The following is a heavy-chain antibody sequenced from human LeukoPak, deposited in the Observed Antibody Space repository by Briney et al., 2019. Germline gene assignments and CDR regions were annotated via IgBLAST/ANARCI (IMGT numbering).Heavy chain of an antibody. CDR2: IKQDGSEK. CDR3: AREVWGPEY. D-gene: IGHD1-14*01. J-gene: IGHJ4*02. V-gene: IGHV3-7*01. Sequence: GGSLRLSCAASGFTFSSYWMSWVRQAPGKGLEWVANIKQDGSEKYYADSVKGRFTISRDNTKNSVYLQMSSLRAEDTAVYYCAREVWGPEYWGQGTLVTVSS. CDR1: GFTFSSYW.